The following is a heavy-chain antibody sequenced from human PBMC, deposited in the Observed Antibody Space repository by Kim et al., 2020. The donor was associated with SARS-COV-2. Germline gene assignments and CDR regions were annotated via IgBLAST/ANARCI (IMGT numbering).Heavy chain of an antibody. CDR1: GFTFSSYS. J-gene: IGHJ4*02. Sequence: GALRLSCAASGFTFSSYSMNWVRQAPGKGLEWVSSISSSSSYIYYADSVKGRFTISRDNAKNSLYLQMNSLRAEDTAVYYCARDMGRGYSYGPGFDYWGQGTLVTVSS. CDR2: ISSSSSYI. CDR3: ARDMGRGYSYGPGFDY. V-gene: IGHV3-21*01. D-gene: IGHD5-18*01.